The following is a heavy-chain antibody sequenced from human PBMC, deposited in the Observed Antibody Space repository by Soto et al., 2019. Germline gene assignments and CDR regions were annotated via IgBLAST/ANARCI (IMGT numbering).Heavy chain of an antibody. V-gene: IGHV3-74*03. CDR2: IKPDGSRT. CDR3: ARDNNWSYDF. CDR1: GFTFSSYW. D-gene: IGHD1-1*01. Sequence: GESLKISCAASGFTFSSYWMHWVRQAPGEGLVWVSYIKPDGSRTKDADSVKGRFTISRDNARNTLYLRMNSLRAEDTAVYYCARDNNWSYDFWGRVTLVTVSS. J-gene: IGHJ4*02.